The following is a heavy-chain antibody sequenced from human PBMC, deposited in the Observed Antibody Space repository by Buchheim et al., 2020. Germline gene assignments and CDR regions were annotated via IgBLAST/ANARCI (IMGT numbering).Heavy chain of an antibody. Sequence: QVQLVESGGGVVQPGRSLRLSCAASGFTFSSYGMHWVRQAPGKGLEWVAVISYDGSNKYYADSVKGRFTISRDNSKNTLYLQMNSLRAEDTAVYYCAKDSDLAEMATVDYWGQGTL. J-gene: IGHJ4*02. D-gene: IGHD5-24*01. V-gene: IGHV3-30*18. CDR1: GFTFSSYG. CDR2: ISYDGSNK. CDR3: AKDSDLAEMATVDY.